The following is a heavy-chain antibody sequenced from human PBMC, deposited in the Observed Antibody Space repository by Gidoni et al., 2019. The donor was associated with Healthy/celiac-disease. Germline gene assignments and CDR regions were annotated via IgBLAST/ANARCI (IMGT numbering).Heavy chain of an antibody. CDR1: GVTFSSYS. Sequence: EVHLVESGGGLVTPGGSLRLSCSASGVTFSSYSMKWVRQAPGKGLEWVSTISSSSSYIYYADSVKGRFTIYRDNAKNSLYLQMNSLRAEDTAVYYCAETVTPYGGTFDYWGQGTLVTVSS. CDR3: AETVTPYGGTFDY. CDR2: ISSSSSYI. V-gene: IGHV3-21*01. J-gene: IGHJ4*02. D-gene: IGHD4-17*01.